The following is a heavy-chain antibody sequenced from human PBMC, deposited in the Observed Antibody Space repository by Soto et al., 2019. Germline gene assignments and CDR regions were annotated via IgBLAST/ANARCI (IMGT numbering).Heavy chain of an antibody. CDR1: GGSFSGYY. D-gene: IGHD4-17*01. V-gene: IGHV4-34*01. CDR2: INHSGST. J-gene: IGHJ4*02. CDR3: ARGRPSETTVVTPNGDY. Sequence: QVQLQQWGAGLLKPSETLSLTCAVYGGSFSGYYWSWIRQPPGKGLEWIGEINHSGSTNYNPSLNSRVTISVDTSKNQFSLKLSSVTAADTAVYYCARGRPSETTVVTPNGDYWGQGTLVTVSS.